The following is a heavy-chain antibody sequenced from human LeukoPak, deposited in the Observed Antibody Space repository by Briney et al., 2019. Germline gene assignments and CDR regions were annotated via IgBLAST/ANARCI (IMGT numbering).Heavy chain of an antibody. D-gene: IGHD4-17*01. CDR2: ISSNGGNT. CDR1: GFTFTTFR. Sequence: GGSLRLSCVASGFTFTTFRMHWVRQAPGKGLEYVSAISSNGGNTHYANSVKGRFTISRDNSKNTLYLQMDSLRAEDMAVYYCAFGDFFDYWGQGTLVTVSS. V-gene: IGHV3-64*01. J-gene: IGHJ4*02. CDR3: AFGDFFDY.